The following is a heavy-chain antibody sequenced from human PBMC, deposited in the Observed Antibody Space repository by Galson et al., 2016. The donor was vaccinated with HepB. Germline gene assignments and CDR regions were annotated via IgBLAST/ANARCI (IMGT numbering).Heavy chain of an antibody. J-gene: IGHJ4*02. CDR1: GLSGSINY. D-gene: IGHD6-19*01. V-gene: IGHV3-66*02. CDR2: IYSGGST. CDR3: ARGHSGGWYSDVGPLVYFDY. Sequence: SLRLSCAASGLSGSINYMSWVRQAPGKGLEWVSVIYSGGSTFYADSVKGRFTISRDNSKNTLYLQMNSLRSEGTAVYYCARGHSGGWYSDVGPLVYFDYWGQGTRVTFSS.